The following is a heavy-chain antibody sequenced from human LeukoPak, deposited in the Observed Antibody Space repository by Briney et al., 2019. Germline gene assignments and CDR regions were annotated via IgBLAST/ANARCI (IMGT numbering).Heavy chain of an antibody. CDR3: ARDRKYYYHMDV. CDR1: GGSISSGTYY. D-gene: IGHD1-14*01. J-gene: IGHJ6*03. Sequence: PSETLSLTCTVSGGSISSGTYYWAWIRQPPGKGLEWIGTIYHSGSTYYNPSLKSRVTISVDTSKNQFSLNLTSLTTADTAVYYCARDRKYYYHMDVWGKGTTVTVSS. CDR2: IYHSGST. V-gene: IGHV4-39*07.